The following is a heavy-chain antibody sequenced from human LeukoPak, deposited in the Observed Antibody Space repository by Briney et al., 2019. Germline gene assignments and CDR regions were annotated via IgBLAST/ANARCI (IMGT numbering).Heavy chain of an antibody. D-gene: IGHD2-2*01. Sequence: GASVKVSCKASGYTFTGYYMHWVRQAPGQGLEWMGWINPNSGGTNYAQKFQGRGTMTRDTSISTDYMEMSRLRSDDQAVYYCAREGSGYCSSTSCRYRRYYFDYWGQGTLVTVSS. CDR2: INPNSGGT. CDR1: GYTFTGYY. V-gene: IGHV1-2*02. CDR3: AREGSGYCSSTSCRYRRYYFDY. J-gene: IGHJ4*02.